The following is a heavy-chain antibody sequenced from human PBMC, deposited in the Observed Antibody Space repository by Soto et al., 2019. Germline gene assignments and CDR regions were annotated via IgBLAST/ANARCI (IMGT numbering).Heavy chain of an antibody. D-gene: IGHD3-9*01. CDR1: GFTFSSYS. CDR2: ISSSSSTI. CDR3: AREGLHYDILTGYYRGPFDY. V-gene: IGHV3-48*01. Sequence: GGSLRLSCAASGFTFSSYSMNWVRQAPGKGLEWVSYISSSSSTIYYAVSVKGRFTISRDNAKNSLYLQMNSLRAEDTAVYYCAREGLHYDILTGYYRGPFDYWGQGTLVTVSS. J-gene: IGHJ4*02.